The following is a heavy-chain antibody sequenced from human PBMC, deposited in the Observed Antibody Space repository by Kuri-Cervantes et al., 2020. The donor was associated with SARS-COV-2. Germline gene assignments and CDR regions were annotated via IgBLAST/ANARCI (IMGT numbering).Heavy chain of an antibody. V-gene: IGHV1-2*02. CDR2: INPNSGGT. J-gene: IGHJ4*02. CDR3: ARVPRGGYRSGWYNYYFDY. D-gene: IGHD6-19*01. CDR1: GDIFTGYY. Sequence: ASVKVSCKASGDIFTGYYMHWVRQAPGQGREWMGWINPNSGGTKYYQKFQGRVIMTRVTYISTAYMELSRLRSDDTAVYYCARVPRGGYRSGWYNYYFDYWGQGTLVTVSS.